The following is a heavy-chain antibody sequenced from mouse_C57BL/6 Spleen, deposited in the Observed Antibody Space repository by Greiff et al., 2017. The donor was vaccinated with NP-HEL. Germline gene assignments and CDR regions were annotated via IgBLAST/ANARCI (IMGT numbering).Heavy chain of an antibody. V-gene: IGHV1-59*01. Sequence: QVQLQQPGAELVRPGTSVKLSCKASGYTFTSYWMHWVKQRPGQGLEWIGVIDPSDSYTNYNQKFKGKATLTVDTSSSTAYMQLSSLTSEDSAVYYCARSRDYGSSYGGYFDYWGQGTTLTVSS. D-gene: IGHD1-1*01. J-gene: IGHJ2*01. CDR2: IDPSDSYT. CDR1: GYTFTSYW. CDR3: ARSRDYGSSYGGYFDY.